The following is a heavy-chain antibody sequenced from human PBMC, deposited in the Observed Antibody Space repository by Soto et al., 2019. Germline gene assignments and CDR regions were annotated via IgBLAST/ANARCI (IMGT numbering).Heavy chain of an antibody. CDR1: GDSLRGQS. CDR3: AREDSYGWSGESLDV. Sequence: QVQLQQWGAGLLKASETLSLTCAVVGDSLRGQSWNWIRQSPGKGLEWIGEIDQSGGTNYNPSLKSRAIISDDTSKNQFSLTLTSVTAAVTAVYYCAREDSYGWSGESLDVWGQGTTVTVSS. V-gene: IGHV4-34*01. D-gene: IGHD6-19*01. CDR2: IDQSGGT. J-gene: IGHJ6*02.